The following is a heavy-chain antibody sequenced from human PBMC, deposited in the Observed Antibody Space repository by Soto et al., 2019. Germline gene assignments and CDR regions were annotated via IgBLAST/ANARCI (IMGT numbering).Heavy chain of an antibody. CDR1: GYTFTSYY. J-gene: IGHJ6*02. CDR3: ARDGYEYTSPSSTPLHYDYDMDV. V-gene: IGHV1-46*01. Sequence: QVQLVQSGAEVKKPGASVKASCKASGYTFTSYYMHWVRQAPGQGLEWMGIVNPSGGSTSYAQKFQGRDTMAKDTSTSTVYMELSSLRSEDTAVYYCARDGYEYTSPSSTPLHYDYDMDVWGQGTTVTVSS. D-gene: IGHD6-6*01. CDR2: VNPSGGST.